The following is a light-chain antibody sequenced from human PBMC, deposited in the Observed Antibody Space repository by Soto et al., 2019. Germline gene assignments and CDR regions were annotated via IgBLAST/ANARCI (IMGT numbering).Light chain of an antibody. V-gene: IGKV1-5*01. CDR3: QQQGT. Sequence: EIQMTQSPSTLSASVGDRVTITCRASQSISSWLAWYQQKPGKAPKLLIYDASRLESGVPSRFSGSGSVTEFSFSFSSLQPDDFATYYGQQQGTFGQGTKV. J-gene: IGKJ1*01. CDR1: QSISSW. CDR2: DAS.